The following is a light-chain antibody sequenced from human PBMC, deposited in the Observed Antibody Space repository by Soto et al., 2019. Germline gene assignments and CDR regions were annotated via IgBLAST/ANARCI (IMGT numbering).Light chain of an antibody. Sequence: EIVLTQSPGTLSLSPGERATLSCRASQTVSSSYLSWYQQKPGQAPRLLIYLASSRATGIPDRFSGSGSGTDFTLTISRLEPEDFAVYSCQQHSSSPHMYTFGQGTKLEIK. CDR1: QTVSSSY. CDR2: LAS. V-gene: IGKV3-20*01. CDR3: QQHSSSPHMYT. J-gene: IGKJ2*01.